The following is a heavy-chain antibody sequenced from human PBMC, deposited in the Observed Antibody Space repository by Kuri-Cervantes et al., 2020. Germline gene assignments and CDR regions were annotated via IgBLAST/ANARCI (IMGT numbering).Heavy chain of an antibody. V-gene: IGHV1-46*01. Sequence: ASVKVSCKASGYTFTSYYMHWVRQAPGQGLEWMGIINPSGGSTSYAQKFQGRVTMTTDTSTSTAYMELRSLRSDDTAVYYCARDSDSSGYRHSNAFDIWGQGTMVTVSS. CDR2: INPSGGST. J-gene: IGHJ3*02. CDR1: GYTFTSYY. D-gene: IGHD3-22*01. CDR3: ARDSDSSGYRHSNAFDI.